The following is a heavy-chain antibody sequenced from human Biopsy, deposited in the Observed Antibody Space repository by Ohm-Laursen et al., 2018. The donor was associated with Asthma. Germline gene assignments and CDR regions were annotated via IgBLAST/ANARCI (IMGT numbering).Heavy chain of an antibody. J-gene: IGHJ4*02. D-gene: IGHD1-26*01. Sequence: SLRLSCAASGFSFSNFGMHWVRQAPGKGLEWVAVISFDGSNEDYAVSVKGRFTISRDNSKNTLFLEMNSLRPEDTAVYYCAKELFPGWELRRGPDSWGQGTLVTVSS. CDR3: AKELFPGWELRRGPDS. CDR2: ISFDGSNE. V-gene: IGHV3-30*18. CDR1: GFSFSNFG.